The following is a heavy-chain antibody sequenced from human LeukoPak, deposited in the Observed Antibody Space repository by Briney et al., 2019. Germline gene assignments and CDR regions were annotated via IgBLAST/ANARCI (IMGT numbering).Heavy chain of an antibody. J-gene: IGHJ4*02. CDR3: ARAKPLYDYVWGSYRSYYFDY. CDR2: IYYSGST. D-gene: IGHD3-16*02. V-gene: IGHV4-30-4*01. Sequence: SETLSLTCTVSGGSISSGDYYWSWIRQPPGKGLEWIGYIYYSGSTYYNPSLKSRVTISVDTSKNQFSLKLSSVTAADTAVYYCARAKPLYDYVWGSYRSYYFDYWGQGTLVTVSS. CDR1: GGSISSGDYY.